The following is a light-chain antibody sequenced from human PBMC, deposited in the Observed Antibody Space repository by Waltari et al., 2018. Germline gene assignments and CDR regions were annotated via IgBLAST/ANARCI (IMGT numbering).Light chain of an antibody. CDR3: QHRSNWPLT. Sequence: EIVLTQSPATLSLSPGERVTLSCRASQSVSGYLAWYQQKPGQAPRLLIYDASNRATGIPARFSGSGSVTDFTLTISSLEPEDSADYYCQHRSNWPLTFGGGTKVEIK. J-gene: IGKJ4*01. V-gene: IGKV3-11*01. CDR1: QSVSGY. CDR2: DAS.